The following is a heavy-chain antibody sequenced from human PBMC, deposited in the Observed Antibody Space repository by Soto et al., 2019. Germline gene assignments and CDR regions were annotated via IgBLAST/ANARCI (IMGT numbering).Heavy chain of an antibody. J-gene: IGHJ3*02. V-gene: IGHV5-51*01. CDR3: ATPQRYYDFWRGHHATDAFDI. Sequence: PGESLKISCKGSGYSFTSYWIGWVRQMPGKGLEWLGIIYPGDSDTRYSPSFQGQVTISADKSISTAYLQWSSLKASDTAMYYCATPQRYYDFWRGHHATDAFDIWGQGTMVTVSS. CDR2: IYPGDSDT. CDR1: GYSFTSYW. D-gene: IGHD3-3*01.